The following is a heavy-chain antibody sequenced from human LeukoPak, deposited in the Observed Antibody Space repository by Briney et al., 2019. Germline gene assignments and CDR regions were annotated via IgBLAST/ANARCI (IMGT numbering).Heavy chain of an antibody. Sequence: GGSLRLSCAASGFTFSSYAMSWVRQAPGKGLEWASAISGSGGSTYYADSVKGRFTISRDNSKNTLYLQMNSLRAEDTAVYYCANLHYSKTGPHWGQGTLVTVSS. D-gene: IGHD4-11*01. V-gene: IGHV3-23*01. CDR3: ANLHYSKTGPH. CDR2: ISGSGGST. CDR1: GFTFSSYA. J-gene: IGHJ4*02.